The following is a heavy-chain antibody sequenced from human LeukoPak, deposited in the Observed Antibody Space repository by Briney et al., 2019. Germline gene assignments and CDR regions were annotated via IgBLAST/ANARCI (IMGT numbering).Heavy chain of an antibody. CDR3: ARVYTGIKNAYYFDY. CDR1: GFTFSSYG. CDR2: ISYDGSNK. Sequence: GGSLRLSCAASGFTFSSYGMHWVRQAPGKGLEWVAVISYDGSNKYYADSVKGRFTISRDNSKNTLYLQMNSLRAEDTAVYYCARVYTGIKNAYYFDYWGQGTLVTVSS. D-gene: IGHD7-27*01. J-gene: IGHJ4*02. V-gene: IGHV3-30*03.